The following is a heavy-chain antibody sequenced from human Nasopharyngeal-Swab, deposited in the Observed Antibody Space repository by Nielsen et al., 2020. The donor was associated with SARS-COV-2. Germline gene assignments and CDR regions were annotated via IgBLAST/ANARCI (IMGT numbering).Heavy chain of an antibody. V-gene: IGHV3-21*06. J-gene: IGHJ6*02. CDR2: ISSSSRYI. CDR3: VRDCSGGSCRPNYYYGMDV. D-gene: IGHD2-15*01. Sequence: GESLRLSCAASGFTFNNYNFNWVRQAPGKGLEWVSYISSSSRYIYYVDSVKGRFTISRDNAKNSVYLQMNSLRAEDTAVYYCVRDCSGGSCRPNYYYGMDVWGQGTTVTVSS. CDR1: GFTFNNYN.